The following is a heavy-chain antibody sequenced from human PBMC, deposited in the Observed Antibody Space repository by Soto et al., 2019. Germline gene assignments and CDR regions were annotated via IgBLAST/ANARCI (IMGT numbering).Heavy chain of an antibody. D-gene: IGHD6-19*01. Sequence: SVKVSCKASGGNFTSHGVSWVRQAPGQGLEFMGGIMPIFGTTNYAQKFRGRVTITADEPTSTVYMELRSLRSEDTAVYYCARVSGRGWYNWFDPRGQGTPVTVSS. CDR2: IMPIFGTT. J-gene: IGHJ5*02. CDR1: GGNFTSHG. V-gene: IGHV1-69*13. CDR3: ARVSGRGWYNWFDP.